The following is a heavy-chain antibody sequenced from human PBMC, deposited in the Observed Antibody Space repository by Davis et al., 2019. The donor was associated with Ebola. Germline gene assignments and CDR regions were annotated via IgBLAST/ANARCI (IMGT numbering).Heavy chain of an antibody. Sequence: SETLSLTCAVYGGSFSGYYWSWIRQPPGKGLEWIGEIHHSGSTNYNPSLKSRVTISVDTSKNQFSLKLSSVTAADTAVYYCARDRIAGSSSFSYYYGMDVWGQGTTVIVSS. CDR1: GGSFSGYY. D-gene: IGHD6-6*01. J-gene: IGHJ6*02. CDR3: ARDRIAGSSSFSYYYGMDV. V-gene: IGHV4-34*01. CDR2: IHHSGST.